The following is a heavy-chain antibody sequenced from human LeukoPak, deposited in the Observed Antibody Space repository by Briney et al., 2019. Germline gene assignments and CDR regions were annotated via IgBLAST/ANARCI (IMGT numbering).Heavy chain of an antibody. CDR1: GGSISSSSYY. D-gene: IGHD6-13*01. J-gene: IGHJ4*02. Sequence: SGTLSLTCTVSGGSISSSSYYWGWIRQPPGKGLEWIGSIYYSGSTYYNPSLKSRVTISVDTSKNQFSLKLSSVTAADTAVYYCARESIAAAGAVWGQGTLVTVSS. V-gene: IGHV4-39*07. CDR2: IYYSGST. CDR3: ARESIAAAGAV.